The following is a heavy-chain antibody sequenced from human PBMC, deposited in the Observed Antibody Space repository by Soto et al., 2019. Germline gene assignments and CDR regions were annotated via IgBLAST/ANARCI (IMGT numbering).Heavy chain of an antibody. D-gene: IGHD1-1*01. V-gene: IGHV3-7*01. CDR1: GFTFGSFW. CDR3: AKDRGWNTFDY. Sequence: TGGSLRLSCAASGFTFGSFWMSWVRQAPGKGLEWVANIEGDGTAKAYVDSVRGRFTISRDNAQNSLYLQMNSLRAEDTAVYYCAKDRGWNTFDYWGQGVLVTVSS. J-gene: IGHJ4*02. CDR2: IEGDGTAK.